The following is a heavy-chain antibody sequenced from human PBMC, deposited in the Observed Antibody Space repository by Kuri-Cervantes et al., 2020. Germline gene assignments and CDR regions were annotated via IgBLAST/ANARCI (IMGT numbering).Heavy chain of an antibody. CDR2: IKSKTDGGTT. Sequence: GESLKISCAASGFTFSSYWMSWVRQAPGKGLGWVGRIKSKTDGGTTDYAAPVKGRFTISRDDSKNTLYLQMNSLKTEDTAVYYCTTTSGIAVAGTDYWGQGTPVTVSS. V-gene: IGHV3-15*01. D-gene: IGHD6-19*01. J-gene: IGHJ4*02. CDR1: GFTFSSYW. CDR3: TTTSGIAVAGTDY.